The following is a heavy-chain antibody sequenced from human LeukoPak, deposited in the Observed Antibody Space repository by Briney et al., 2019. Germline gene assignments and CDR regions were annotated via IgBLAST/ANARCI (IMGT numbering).Heavy chain of an antibody. J-gene: IGHJ5*02. CDR1: XYTFTSYG. V-gene: IGHV1-18*01. CDR2: ISAYNGNT. Sequence: ASVXXXXKASXYTFTSYGISXVGQAPGQGLEGXGWISAYNGNTNYAQKLQGRVTMNTETSTSTAYIELRSQRADDTAVYYCARAGTGNIVVVPAAIRGNWFDPWGQGTLVTVSS. CDR3: ARAGTGNIVVVPAAIRGNWFDP. D-gene: IGHD2-2*02.